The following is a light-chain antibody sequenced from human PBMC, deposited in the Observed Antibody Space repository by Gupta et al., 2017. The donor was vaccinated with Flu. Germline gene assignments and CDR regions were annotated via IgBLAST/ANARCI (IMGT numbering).Light chain of an antibody. V-gene: IGLV1-51*02. CDR2: YNN. CDR3: GTSDSSMSQGV. Sequence: QSVLTQPPSVSTAPGQKVTISSSVTTSNMGNNYVSWYQQLTETAPKLLIVYNNKRPSGIPARFSCSKSGTSATLLTTGVQTGEEADDYCGTSDSSMSQGVFGGGTKLTVL. J-gene: IGLJ3*02. CDR1: TSNMGNNY.